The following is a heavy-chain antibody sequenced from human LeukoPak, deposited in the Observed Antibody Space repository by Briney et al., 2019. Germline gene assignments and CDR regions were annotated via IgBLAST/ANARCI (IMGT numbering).Heavy chain of an antibody. CDR1: GFIFSSCE. D-gene: IGHD3-3*01. Sequence: PGGSLRLSCTASGFIFSSCEMNWVRQAPGKGLEWVSYISSSGSTIYYADSVKGRFTISRDNAKNSLYLQMNSLRAEDTAVYYCARTIWSGYSADAFDIWGQGTMVTVSS. CDR3: ARTIWSGYSADAFDI. CDR2: ISSSGSTI. V-gene: IGHV3-48*03. J-gene: IGHJ3*02.